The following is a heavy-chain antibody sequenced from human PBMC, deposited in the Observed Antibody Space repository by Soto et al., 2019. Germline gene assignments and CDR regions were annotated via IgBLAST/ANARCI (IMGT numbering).Heavy chain of an antibody. J-gene: IGHJ6*02. CDR1: GFTFSSYA. CDR2: ISYDGSNK. Sequence: GGSLRLSCAASGFTFSSYAMHWVRQAPGKGLEWVAVISYDGSNKYYADSVKGRFTISRDNSKNTLYLQMNSLRAEDTAVYYCARGKLSATRYYYYGMAVSGQG. CDR3: ARGKLSATRYYYYGMAV. V-gene: IGHV3-30-3*01. D-gene: IGHD2-15*01.